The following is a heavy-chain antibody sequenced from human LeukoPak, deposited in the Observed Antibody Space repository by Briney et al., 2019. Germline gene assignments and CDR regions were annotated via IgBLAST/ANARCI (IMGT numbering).Heavy chain of an antibody. Sequence: ASVKVSCKASGYTFTSCDINWVRQATGQGLEWMGWMNPNSGNTGYVQKFQSRVTMTRNTSISTAYMELSSLRSEDTAVYYCGRGSSWVDYWGQGTLVTVSS. CDR1: GYTFTSCD. D-gene: IGHD6-13*01. CDR3: GRGSSWVDY. V-gene: IGHV1-8*01. J-gene: IGHJ4*02. CDR2: MNPNSGNT.